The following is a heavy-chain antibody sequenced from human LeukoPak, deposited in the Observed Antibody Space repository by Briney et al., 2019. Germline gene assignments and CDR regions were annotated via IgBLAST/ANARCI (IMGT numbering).Heavy chain of an antibody. CDR3: ARHDYGGNVEDY. CDR2: IIPILGIA. CDR1: GGTFSSYA. V-gene: IGHV1-69*04. D-gene: IGHD4-23*01. J-gene: IGHJ4*02. Sequence: GASVKVSCKASGGTFSSYAISWVRQAPGQGLEWMGRIIPILGIANYAQKFQGRVTITADKSTSTAYMELSSLRSEDTAVYYCARHDYGGNVEDYWGQGTLVTVSS.